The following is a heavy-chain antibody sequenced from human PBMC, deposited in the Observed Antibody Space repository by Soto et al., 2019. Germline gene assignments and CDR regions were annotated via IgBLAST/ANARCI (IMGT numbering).Heavy chain of an antibody. CDR1: GFTFSSYG. CDR2: IWYDGSNK. CDR3: ARDQATVTTHFDS. Sequence: QVQLVESGGGVVQPGRSLRLSCAASGFTFSSYGMHWVRQAPGKGLEWVAVIWYDGSNKYYADSVKGRFTISRDNSKNTLYLQINSLRAEDTAVYYGARDQATVTTHFDSWGQGTLVTVSS. V-gene: IGHV3-33*01. J-gene: IGHJ4*02. D-gene: IGHD4-17*01.